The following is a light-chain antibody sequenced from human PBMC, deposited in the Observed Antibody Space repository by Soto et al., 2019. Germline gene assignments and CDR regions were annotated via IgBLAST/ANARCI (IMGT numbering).Light chain of an antibody. CDR3: SSYTSSSTYV. Sequence: QSVLTQPPSVSGSPGQSVTISCTGTSSVVGSYNRVSWFQQPPGTAPKLLIYEVSNRPSGVPDRISGSKSGNTASLTISGLQAEDEADYYCSSYTSSSTYVFGTGTKVTVL. J-gene: IGLJ1*01. CDR2: EVS. V-gene: IGLV2-18*02. CDR1: SSVVGSYNR.